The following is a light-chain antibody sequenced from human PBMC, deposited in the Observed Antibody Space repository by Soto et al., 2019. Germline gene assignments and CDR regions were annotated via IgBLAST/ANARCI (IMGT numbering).Light chain of an antibody. J-gene: IGKJ1*01. Sequence: DIQMTQSPSTLSASVGDRVTITCRASQSISSWLAWYQQKPGKAPKLLIYKASSLESGVPSRFSGSGSGTEFTLTISSLQPEDSAVYYCQQRSDSWTFGQGTKVDIK. CDR3: QQRSDSWT. CDR1: QSISSW. CDR2: KAS. V-gene: IGKV1-5*03.